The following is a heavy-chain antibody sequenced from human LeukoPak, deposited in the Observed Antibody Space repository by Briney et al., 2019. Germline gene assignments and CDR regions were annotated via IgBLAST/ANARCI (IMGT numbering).Heavy chain of an antibody. J-gene: IGHJ4*02. D-gene: IGHD3-22*01. V-gene: IGHV1-46*01. CDR2: INPSGGST. CDR3: ARDNDSSGYYSPPGY. Sequence: GASVKVSCKASGYSLTTYYMHWVRQAPGQGLEWMAIINPSGGSTSYAQKFQGRVTMTRDTSTSTVYMELSSLRSEDTAVYYCARDNDSSGYYSPPGYWGQGTLVTVSS. CDR1: GYSLTTYY.